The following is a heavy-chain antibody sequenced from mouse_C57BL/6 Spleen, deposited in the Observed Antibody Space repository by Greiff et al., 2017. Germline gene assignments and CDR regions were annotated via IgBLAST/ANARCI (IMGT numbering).Heavy chain of an antibody. CDR2: ISYSGST. CDR1: GYSITSGYD. CDR3: ARGGSNSAWFAY. Sequence: EVQLQESGPGMVKPSQSLSLTCTVTGYSITSGYDWHWIRHFPGNKLEWMGYISYSGSTNYNPSLKSRISITHDTSKNHFFLKLNSVTTEDTATYYCARGGSNSAWFAYWGQGTLVTVSA. V-gene: IGHV3-1*01. J-gene: IGHJ3*01. D-gene: IGHD2-5*01.